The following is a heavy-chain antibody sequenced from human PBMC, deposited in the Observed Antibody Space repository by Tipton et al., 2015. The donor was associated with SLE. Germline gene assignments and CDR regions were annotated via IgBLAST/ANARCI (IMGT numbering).Heavy chain of an antibody. CDR2: IKSDGSER. D-gene: IGHD3-16*02. Sequence: SLRLSCAASGLTVTNSWMDWVRQAPGKGLEWVANIKSDGSERNYVDSVKGRFTISRDNAENLLYLQMDSLRGEDTAVYYCASRESYRWGPIEYWGQGTLVAVSS. V-gene: IGHV3-7*01. CDR1: GLTVTNSW. CDR3: ASRESYRWGPIEY. J-gene: IGHJ4*02.